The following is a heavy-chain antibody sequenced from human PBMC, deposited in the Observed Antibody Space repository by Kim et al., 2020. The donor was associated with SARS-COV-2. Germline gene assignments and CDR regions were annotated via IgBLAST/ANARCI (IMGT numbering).Heavy chain of an antibody. D-gene: IGHD3-3*02. V-gene: IGHV4-34*01. J-gene: IGHJ5*02. CDR1: GGSFSGYY. CDR3: ARAALGTAFLEWLPNWFAP. Sequence: SETLSLTCAVYGGSFSGYYWSWIRQPPGKGLEWIREINHTGSTNYNPSLKSRVTISVDTSKNQFSLKLSPVTAADTPVYYCARAALGTAFLEWLPNWFAP. CDR2: INHTGST.